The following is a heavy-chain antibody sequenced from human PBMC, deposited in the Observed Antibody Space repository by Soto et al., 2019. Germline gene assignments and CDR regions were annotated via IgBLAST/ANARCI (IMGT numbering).Heavy chain of an antibody. Sequence: QVQLVESGGGVVQPGRSLRLSCAASGFTFSSYAMHWVRQAPGKGLEWVAVISYDGGNKYYADSVKGRFTISRDNPKNTLYLQVNSLRAEGTAVYYCGRPVYGSGSYPDDWGQGTLVTVSS. CDR3: GRPVYGSGSYPDD. D-gene: IGHD3-10*01. CDR2: ISYDGGNK. J-gene: IGHJ4*02. CDR1: GFTFSSYA. V-gene: IGHV3-30-3*01.